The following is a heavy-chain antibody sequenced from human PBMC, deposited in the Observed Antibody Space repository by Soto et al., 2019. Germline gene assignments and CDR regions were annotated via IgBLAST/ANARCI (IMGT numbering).Heavy chain of an antibody. Sequence: SETLSLTCTVSGGSVSSNSYSWGWIRQSPGKGLEWIATIYSTDKTYYNPSLLSRVTISVDTSMNELSLKLSSVTAADTAVYYCARERPDGARLNPWGQGTLVTVSS. CDR3: ARERPDGARLNP. V-gene: IGHV4-39*02. D-gene: IGHD6-6*01. CDR2: IYSTDKT. CDR1: GGSVSSNSYS. J-gene: IGHJ5*02.